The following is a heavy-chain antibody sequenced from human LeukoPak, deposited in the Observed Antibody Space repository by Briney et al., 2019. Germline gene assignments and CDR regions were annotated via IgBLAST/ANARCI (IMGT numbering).Heavy chain of an antibody. CDR3: AKTIGPHGSGSPKGFDY. V-gene: IGHV4-31*03. J-gene: IGHJ4*02. Sequence: KPSQTLSLTCTVSGGSISSGGYYWSWIRQHPGKGLEWIGYIYYSGSTYYNPSLKSRVTISVDTSKNQFSLKLSSVTAADTAVYYCAKTIGPHGSGSPKGFDYWGQGTLVTVSS. CDR2: IYYSGST. D-gene: IGHD3-10*01. CDR1: GGSISSGGYY.